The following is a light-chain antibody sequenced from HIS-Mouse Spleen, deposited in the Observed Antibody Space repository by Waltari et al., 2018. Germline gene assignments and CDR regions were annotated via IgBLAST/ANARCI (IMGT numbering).Light chain of an antibody. CDR2: EGS. CDR3: CSYAGSSTFEV. V-gene: IGLV2-23*03. J-gene: IGLJ2*01. Sequence: QSALTQPASVSGSPGQSITISCTGTSSDVGLYNLVSWYQQHPGKAPKLMIYEGSKRPSGVSNRFSGSKSGNTASLTISGLQAEDEADYYCCSYAGSSTFEVFGGGTKLTVL. CDR1: SSDVGLYNL.